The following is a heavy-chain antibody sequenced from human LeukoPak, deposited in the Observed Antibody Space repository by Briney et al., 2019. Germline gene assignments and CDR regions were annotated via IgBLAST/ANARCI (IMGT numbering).Heavy chain of an antibody. J-gene: IGHJ4*02. D-gene: IGHD6-19*01. CDR2: ISGSGDYT. CDR3: AKDRASGSGSYSYRGFDY. V-gene: IGHV3-23*01. Sequence: PGGSLRLSCAASGFTFSSYMNWVRQAPGKGLEWVSAISGSGDYTNYADSVKGRFTISRDNSKNTLYLQMNSLRAEDTAVYHCAKDRASGSGSYSYRGFDYWGQGTLVTVSS. CDR1: GFTFSSY.